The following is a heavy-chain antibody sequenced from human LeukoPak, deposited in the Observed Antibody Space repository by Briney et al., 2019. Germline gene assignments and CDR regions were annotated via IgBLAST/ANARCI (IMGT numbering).Heavy chain of an antibody. J-gene: IGHJ4*02. CDR2: INAGNGNT. CDR3: ARSKQFWSGYLDYFDY. V-gene: IGHV1-3*01. CDR1: GYDFTSYA. Sequence: PGASVKVSCKASGYDFTSYAMHLVRQASGQRLEWMGLINAGNGNTKYSQKFQDRVTVTRDTSTSTAYMELSSLRSEDTAVYYCARSKQFWSGYLDYFDYWGQGTLVTVSS. D-gene: IGHD3-3*01.